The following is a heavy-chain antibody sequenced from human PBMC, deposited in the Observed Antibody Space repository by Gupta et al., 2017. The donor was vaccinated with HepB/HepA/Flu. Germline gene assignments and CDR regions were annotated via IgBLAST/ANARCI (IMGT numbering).Heavy chain of an antibody. Sequence: QLQLQESGPGLVTPSETLSLTCTVSGGSISSSSYYWGLIRQPPGKGLEWIGSIYYSVSTYYNPSLKSRVTISVDTSKNQFSLKLSSVTAADTAVYYCARHLWELLFGAPRGDSHGFDYWGQGTLVTVSS. V-gene: IGHV4-39*01. D-gene: IGHD1-26*01. CDR1: GGSISSSSYY. J-gene: IGHJ4*02. CDR2: IYYSVST. CDR3: ARHLWELLFGAPRGDSHGFDY.